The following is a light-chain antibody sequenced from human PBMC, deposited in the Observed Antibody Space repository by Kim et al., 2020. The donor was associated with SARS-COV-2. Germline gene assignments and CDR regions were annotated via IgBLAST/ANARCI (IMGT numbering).Light chain of an antibody. CDR2: DVS. V-gene: IGLV2-14*03. J-gene: IGLJ2*01. Sequence: SVTISCTGTSSDVGGYSYVSWYQQHPGKAPKLMIYDVSTRPSGVSNRCSGSKSGNTASLTISGLQAEDEADYYCSSYTSSSTLDVVFGGGTQLTVL. CDR3: SSYTSSSTLDVV. CDR1: SSDVGGYSY.